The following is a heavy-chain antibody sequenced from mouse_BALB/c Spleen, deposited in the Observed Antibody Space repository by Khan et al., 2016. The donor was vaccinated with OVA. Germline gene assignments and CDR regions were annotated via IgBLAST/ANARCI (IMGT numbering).Heavy chain of an antibody. V-gene: IGHV3-2*02. CDR3: ARDGSRYNYAMDY. D-gene: IGHD2-3*01. Sequence: VQLKESGPGLVKPSQSLSLTCTVTGYSITSDYAWNWIRQFPGNKLEWMGYISSSGSTNYNPALKSRISITRDTSKNQFFLQLNSVTTEYTATYYCARDGSRYNYAMDYWGQGTSVTVSS. J-gene: IGHJ4*01. CDR2: ISSSGST. CDR1: GYSITSDYA.